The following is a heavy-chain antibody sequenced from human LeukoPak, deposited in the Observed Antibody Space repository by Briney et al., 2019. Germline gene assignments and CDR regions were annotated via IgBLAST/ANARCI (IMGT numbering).Heavy chain of an antibody. J-gene: IGHJ6*02. CDR3: TWRNLDSSWNYNMEV. D-gene: IGHD1-1*01. V-gene: IGHV4-4*07. CDR2: IYNGNP. Sequence: SETLSLTCTVSGGSISTSYWTWMRQPAGKGLEWIGRIYNGNPHYNPSLKSRVSMSLDTSTNQFSLSLTSVTAAGTAVYYCTWRNLDSSWNYNMEVWGQGTTVTVSS. CDR1: GGSISTSY.